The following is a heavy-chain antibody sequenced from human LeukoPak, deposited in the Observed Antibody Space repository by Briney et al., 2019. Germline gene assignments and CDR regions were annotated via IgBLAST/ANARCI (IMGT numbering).Heavy chain of an antibody. J-gene: IGHJ5*02. V-gene: IGHV3-53*01. CDR1: GFTVSSNY. CDR3: ARDRADSWFDP. CDR2: IYSGGST. Sequence: GGSLRLSCGASGFTVSSNYMSWVRQAPGKGLEWVSVIYSGGSTYYADSVKGRFTISRDNSKNTLYLQMNSLRAEDTAVYYCARDRADSWFDPWGQGTLVTVSS.